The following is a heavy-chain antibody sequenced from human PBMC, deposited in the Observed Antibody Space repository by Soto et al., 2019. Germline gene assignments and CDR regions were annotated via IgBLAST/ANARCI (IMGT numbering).Heavy chain of an antibody. CDR2: MNPYSGNT. D-gene: IGHD3-3*01. J-gene: IGHJ3*02. CDR3: ARGGAYYDFWSGYFLHSDAFDI. V-gene: IGHV1-8*02. CDR1: GYTLTSYG. Sequence: AASVKVSCKESGYTLTSYGISWVRQAPGQGLEWMGWMNPYSGNTSYAQKFQGRVTMTKNTSTSTAYMELSSLRSEDTAVYYCARGGAYYDFWSGYFLHSDAFDIWGQGTMVTVSS.